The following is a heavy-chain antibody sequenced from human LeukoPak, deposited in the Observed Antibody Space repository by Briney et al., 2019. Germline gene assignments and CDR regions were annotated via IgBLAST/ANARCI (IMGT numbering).Heavy chain of an antibody. D-gene: IGHD3-10*01. CDR1: GGSISSGGYY. CDR2: IYYSGST. Sequence: SETLSLTCTVSGGSISSGGYYWSWIRQHPGKDLEWIEYIYYSGSTYYIPSLKSRVTISVDTSKNQFSLKLSSVTAADTAVYYCARGRWFGESPGFDYWGQGTLVTVSS. V-gene: IGHV4-31*03. J-gene: IGHJ4*02. CDR3: ARGRWFGESPGFDY.